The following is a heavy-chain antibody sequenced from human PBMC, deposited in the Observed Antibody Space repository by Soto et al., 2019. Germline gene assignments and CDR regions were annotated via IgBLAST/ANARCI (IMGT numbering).Heavy chain of an antibody. V-gene: IGHV6-1*01. J-gene: IGHJ6*02. D-gene: IGHD4-17*01. Sequence: PSQTLSLTCAISGDSVSSNSAAWNWIRQSPSRGLEWLGRTYYRSKWYNDYAVSVKSRITINPDTSKNQFSLQLSSVTPEDTAVYYCARGTVTTDYYYYYGMDVWGQGTTVTVSS. CDR1: GDSVSSNSAA. CDR3: ARGTVTTDYYYYYGMDV. CDR2: TYYRSKWYN.